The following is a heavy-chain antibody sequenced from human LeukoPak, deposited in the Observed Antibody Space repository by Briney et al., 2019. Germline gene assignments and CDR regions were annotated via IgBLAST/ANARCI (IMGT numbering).Heavy chain of an antibody. CDR3: ARDQDFWSGYFFDY. D-gene: IGHD3-3*01. CDR2: IKQDGSGK. J-gene: IGHJ4*02. V-gene: IGHV3-7*01. CDR1: GFTFSSYW. Sequence: GGSLRLSCAASGFTFSSYWMSWVRQAPGKGLEWVANIKQDGSGKYYVDSVKGRFTISRDNAKNSLYLQMNSLRAEDTAVYYCARDQDFWSGYFFDYWGQGTLVTVSS.